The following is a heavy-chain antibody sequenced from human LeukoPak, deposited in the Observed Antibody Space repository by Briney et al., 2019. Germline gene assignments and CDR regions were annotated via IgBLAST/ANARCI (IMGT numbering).Heavy chain of an antibody. J-gene: IGHJ4*02. CDR2: IWYDGSNK. CDR1: GFTFSSYG. V-gene: IGHV3-33*06. D-gene: IGHD3-22*01. Sequence: GGSLRLSCAASGFTFSSYGMHWVRQAPGKGLEWVAVIWYDGSNKYYADSVKGRFTISRDNSKNTLSLQMSSLSAEDTALYYCAKYYYDGAAYSFDYWGQGTLVTVSS. CDR3: AKYYYDGAAYSFDY.